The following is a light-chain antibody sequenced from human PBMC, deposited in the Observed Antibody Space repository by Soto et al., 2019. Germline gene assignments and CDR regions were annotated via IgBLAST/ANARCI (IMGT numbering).Light chain of an antibody. CDR1: QSISDS. V-gene: IGKV3-15*01. J-gene: IGKJ1*01. CDR3: QQYNNWPWT. CDR2: GAS. Sequence: EILMTQSPATLSVSPGGRATLPCTASQSISDSSAWYQQKPGQALRLLIHGASTRATGFPARFSGSGSGTDFTLTISSLQSEDFAVYYCQQYNNWPWTFGQGTKVDIK.